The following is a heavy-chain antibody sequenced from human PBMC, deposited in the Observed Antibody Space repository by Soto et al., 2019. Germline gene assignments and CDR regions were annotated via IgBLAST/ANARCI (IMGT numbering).Heavy chain of an antibody. V-gene: IGHV3-23*01. CDR3: FES. J-gene: IGHJ5*01. Sequence: PGGSLRLSCAASGFSFSSFALSWVRQAPGKGLEWVSAVSGSGGDTDYADSVKGRFTISRDNSKNTLYLQMNSLRAEDTAVYYWFESWGQGTLVTVSS. CDR2: VSGSGGDT. CDR1: GFSFSSFA.